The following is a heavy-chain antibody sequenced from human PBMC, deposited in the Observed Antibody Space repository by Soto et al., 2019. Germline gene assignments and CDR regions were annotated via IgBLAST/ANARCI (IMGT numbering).Heavy chain of an antibody. D-gene: IGHD3-16*01. J-gene: IGHJ5*02. Sequence: GGSLRLSCAASGLTFSGHAMTWVRQSPGRGLEWVSTISESGDTTYYADSVKGRFTISRDNSKNTLFLQMNSLRVEDTAVYYCVHGSSGAVGEDRWGQGTMVTVSS. V-gene: IGHV3-23*01. CDR1: GLTFSGHA. CDR2: ISESGDTT. CDR3: VHGSSGAVGEDR.